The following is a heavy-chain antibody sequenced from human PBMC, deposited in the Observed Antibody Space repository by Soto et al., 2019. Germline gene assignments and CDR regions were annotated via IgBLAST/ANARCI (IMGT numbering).Heavy chain of an antibody. D-gene: IGHD1-26*01. CDR1: GGSFSGYY. V-gene: IGHV4-34*01. CDR2: INHSGST. CDR3: ARVGSHRRGYYYYGMDV. J-gene: IGHJ6*02. Sequence: QVQLQQWGAGLLKPSETLSLTCAVYGGSFSGYYWSWIRQPPGKGLEWIGEINHSGSTNYNPSLKIRVTISVDTSKNQFSLKLSSVTAADTAVYYCARVGSHRRGYYYYGMDVWGQGTTVTVSS.